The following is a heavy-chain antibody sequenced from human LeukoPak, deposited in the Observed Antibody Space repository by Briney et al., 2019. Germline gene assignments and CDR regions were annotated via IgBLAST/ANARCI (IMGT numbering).Heavy chain of an antibody. J-gene: IGHJ4*02. CDR1: GFTFSTDA. Sequence: GGSLRVSCAASGFTFSTDAMTCVRQAPGKGLEWVSLISRGDDVTYYADSVKGRFTISRDSSKNTLYLQMHSLRAEDTAVYYCAARPGEVAVPYDCWGQGTLVTVSS. CDR2: ISRGDDVT. CDR3: AARPGEVAVPYDC. V-gene: IGHV3-23*01. D-gene: IGHD2-15*01.